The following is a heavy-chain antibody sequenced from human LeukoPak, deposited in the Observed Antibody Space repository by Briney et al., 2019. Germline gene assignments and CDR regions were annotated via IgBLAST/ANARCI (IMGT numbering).Heavy chain of an antibody. Sequence: GGSLRLSCAASGFTVSSNYMSWVRQAPGKGLGWVSVIYSGGSTYYADSVKGRFTISRDNSKNTLYLQMNSLRAEDTAVYYCARERLGVDYYDSSGYLRGYFDYWDQGTLVTVSS. CDR3: ARERLGVDYYDSSGYLRGYFDY. D-gene: IGHD3-22*01. CDR2: IYSGGST. V-gene: IGHV3-53*01. J-gene: IGHJ4*02. CDR1: GFTVSSNY.